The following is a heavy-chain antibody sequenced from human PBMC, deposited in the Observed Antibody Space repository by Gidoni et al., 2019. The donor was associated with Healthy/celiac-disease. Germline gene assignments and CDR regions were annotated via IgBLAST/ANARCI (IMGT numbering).Heavy chain of an antibody. V-gene: IGHV5-51*01. Sequence: WVRQMPGKGLEWVGIIYPGDSDTRYSPSFQSQITISADQSISTAHLQWSSLTAAEAVKYYCARRGGGLGDIWGQGTMVTVSS. J-gene: IGHJ3*02. CDR3: ARRGGGLGDI. D-gene: IGHD3-16*01. CDR2: IYPGDSDT.